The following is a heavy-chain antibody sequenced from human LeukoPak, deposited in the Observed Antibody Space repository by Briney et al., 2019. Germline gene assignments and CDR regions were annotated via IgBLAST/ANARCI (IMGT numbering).Heavy chain of an antibody. V-gene: IGHV1-8*01. Sequence: ASVKVSCKASGYTFTSYDINWVRQATGQGLEWMGWMNPNSGNTGYAQKFQGRVTMTRNTSISTAYMELSRLRSDDTAVYYCARAGLVDTAMAYDYWGQGTLVTVSS. D-gene: IGHD5-18*01. CDR1: GYTFTSYD. CDR2: MNPNSGNT. J-gene: IGHJ4*02. CDR3: ARAGLVDTAMAYDY.